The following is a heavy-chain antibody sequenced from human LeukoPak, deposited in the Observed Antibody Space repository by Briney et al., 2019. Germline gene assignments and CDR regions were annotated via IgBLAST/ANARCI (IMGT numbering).Heavy chain of an antibody. Sequence: GGSLRLSCAASGFTVSSNYMSWVRQAPGKGLEWVSVIYSGGSTYYADSVKGRFTISRDNSKNMLYLQMNSLRAEDTAVYYCARIVTYYDFWSGYLPDGMDVWGQGTTVTVSS. CDR3: ARIVTYYDFWSGYLPDGMDV. CDR2: IYSGGST. J-gene: IGHJ6*02. V-gene: IGHV3-66*01. D-gene: IGHD3-3*01. CDR1: GFTVSSNY.